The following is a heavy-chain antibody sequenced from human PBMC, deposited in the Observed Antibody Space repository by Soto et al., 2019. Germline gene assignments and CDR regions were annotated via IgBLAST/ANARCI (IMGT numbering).Heavy chain of an antibody. D-gene: IGHD6-6*01. CDR1: GFTFSSYA. Sequence: TGGSLRLSCAASGFTFSSYAMSWVRQAPGKGLEWVSVISGSDDSTYYADSVKGRFTISRDNSKNTLYLQMNSLRAEDTAVYYCDKSSSSSTFDYWGQGTLVTVSS. CDR2: ISGSDDST. V-gene: IGHV3-23*01. J-gene: IGHJ4*02. CDR3: DKSSSSSTFDY.